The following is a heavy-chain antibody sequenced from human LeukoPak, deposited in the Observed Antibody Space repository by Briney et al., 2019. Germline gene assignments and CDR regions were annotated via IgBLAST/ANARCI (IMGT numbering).Heavy chain of an antibody. CDR2: ISSSGSTI. Sequence: PSETLSLTCAVYGGSFSGYYWSWIRQAPGKGLEWVSYISSSGSTIYYADSVKGRFTISRDNAKNSLYLQMNSLRAEDTAVYYCARIEGSYYYMDVWGKGTTVTVSS. CDR1: GGSFSGYY. V-gene: IGHV3-11*04. J-gene: IGHJ6*03. CDR3: ARIEGSYYYMDV.